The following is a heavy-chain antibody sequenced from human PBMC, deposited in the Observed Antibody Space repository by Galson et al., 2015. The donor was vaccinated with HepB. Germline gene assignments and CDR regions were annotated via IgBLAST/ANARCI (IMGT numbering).Heavy chain of an antibody. CDR1: GYTFTSYA. V-gene: IGHV1-3*01. CDR2: INAGNGNT. CDR3: ARGGADRADFDY. J-gene: IGHJ4*02. D-gene: IGHD1-26*01. Sequence: SVKVSCKASGYTFTSYAMHWVRQAPGQRLEWMGWINAGNGNTKYSQKFQGRVTITRDTSASTAYMELSSLRSEDTAVYYCARGGADRADFDYWGQGTLVTVSS.